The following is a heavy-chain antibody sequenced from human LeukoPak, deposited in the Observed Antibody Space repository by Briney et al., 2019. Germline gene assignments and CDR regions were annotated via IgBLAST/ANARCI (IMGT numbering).Heavy chain of an antibody. CDR2: IYHSGST. CDR3: ARHQSPIVAAAFPNWFDP. J-gene: IGHJ5*02. CDR1: GYSISSGYY. D-gene: IGHD1-26*01. V-gene: IGHV4-38-2*02. Sequence: PSETLSLTCTVSGYSISSGYYWGWIRQPPGKGLEWIGSIYHSGSTYYNPSLKSRVTVSVDTSKNQFSLKLSSVTAADTAVYYCARHQSPIVAAAFPNWFDPWGQGTLVTVSS.